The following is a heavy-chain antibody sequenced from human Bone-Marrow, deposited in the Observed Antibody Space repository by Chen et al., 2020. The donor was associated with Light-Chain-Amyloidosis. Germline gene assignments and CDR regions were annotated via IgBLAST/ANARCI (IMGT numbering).Heavy chain of an antibody. J-gene: IGHJ3*02. CDR2: ILWNGCST. CDR3: ARDLKILGIGDAFDI. V-gene: IGHV3-20*04. CDR1: GFRFDDYG. Sequence: EVQLVESGGGEVRPGGSLSLSCAASGFRFDDYGMSWVRQAPGKGLEWVSGILWNGCSTDYADSVKGRWTISRDNANNSLYLQMSSLRVEDTALYYCARDLKILGIGDAFDIWGQGTMVTVSS. D-gene: IGHD2-15*01.